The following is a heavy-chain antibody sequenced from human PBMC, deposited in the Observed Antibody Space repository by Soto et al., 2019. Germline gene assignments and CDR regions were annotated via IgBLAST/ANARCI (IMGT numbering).Heavy chain of an antibody. J-gene: IGHJ5*02. CDR1: GGSISSYY. CDR2: IYYSGST. D-gene: IGHD6-13*01. V-gene: IGHV4-59*01. Sequence: SETLSLTCTVSGGSISSYYWSWIRQPPGKGLEWIGYIYYSGSTNYNPSLKSRVIISVDTSKNQFSLKLSSVTAADTAVYYCGRGLIIAAAGVWFDPWGQGTLVTVSS. CDR3: GRGLIIAAAGVWFDP.